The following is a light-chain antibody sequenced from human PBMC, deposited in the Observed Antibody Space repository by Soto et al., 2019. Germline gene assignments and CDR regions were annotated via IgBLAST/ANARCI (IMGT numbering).Light chain of an antibody. Sequence: QSALTQPASVSGSPGQSITISCTGTSSDVGCYNYVSWYQQHPGKAPKLMIYEVSNRPSGVSNRFSGSKSGNTASLTISGLPALVVADYYCISYTCSSTPVVFGVGTLVTLL. CDR1: SSDVGCYNY. CDR3: ISYTCSSTPVV. V-gene: IGLV2-14*01. J-gene: IGLJ7*01. CDR2: EVS.